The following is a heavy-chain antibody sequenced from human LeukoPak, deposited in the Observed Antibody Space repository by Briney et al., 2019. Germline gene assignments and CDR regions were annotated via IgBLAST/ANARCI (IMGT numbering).Heavy chain of an antibody. D-gene: IGHD6-13*01. Sequence: GGSLRLSCAASGFTFSSYAMHWVRQAPGKGLEGVSGMGGSGGSTHYADYVKGRFTIPRDKSKNTMYLEMNSLRAEDTAVYYCAKDRYSSSWYLGSCFGDYWGQGTLVTVSS. CDR3: AKDRYSSSWYLGSCFGDY. V-gene: IGHV3-23*01. CDR2: MGGSGGST. J-gene: IGHJ4*02. CDR1: GFTFSSYA.